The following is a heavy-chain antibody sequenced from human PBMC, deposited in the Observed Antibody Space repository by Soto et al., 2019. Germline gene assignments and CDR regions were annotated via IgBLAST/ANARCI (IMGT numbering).Heavy chain of an antibody. D-gene: IGHD3-22*01. J-gene: IGHJ4*02. CDR2: IIPIFGTA. CDR3: ASRAGHYDSSGYYPFDY. CDR1: GGTFSSYA. V-gene: IGHV1-69*13. Sequence: SVKVSCKASGGTFSSYAISWVRQAPGQGLEWMGGIIPIFGTANYAQKFQGGVTITADESTSTAYMELSSLRSEDTAVYYCASRAGHYDSSGYYPFDYWGQGTLVTVSS.